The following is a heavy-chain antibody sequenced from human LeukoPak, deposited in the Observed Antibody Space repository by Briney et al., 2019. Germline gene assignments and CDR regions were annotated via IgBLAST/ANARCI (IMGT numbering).Heavy chain of an antibody. J-gene: IGHJ4*02. D-gene: IGHD3-22*01. CDR1: GGSISRYY. CDR2: IYYSGST. V-gene: IGHV4-59*01. CDR3: ASSIDYYDSSGYYSDGFDY. Sequence: SETLSPTCTVSGGSISRYYWSWIRQPPGKGLEWIWYIYYSGSTNYNPSLKSRVTISVDTSKNQFSLKLSSVTAADTAVYYCASSIDYYDSSGYYSDGFDYWGQGTLVTVSS.